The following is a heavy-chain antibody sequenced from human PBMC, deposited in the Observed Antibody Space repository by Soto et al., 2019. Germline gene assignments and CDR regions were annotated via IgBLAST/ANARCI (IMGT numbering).Heavy chain of an antibody. CDR3: ARDPCGDCGAAVAFDI. Sequence: PGGSLRLSCAASGFTFSSYSMNWVRQAPGKGLEWVSSISSSSSYIYYADSEKGRFTISRDNAKNSLYLQMNSLIAEDTAVYYCARDPCGDCGAAVAFDIRGQGTMVTVS. V-gene: IGHV3-21*01. CDR2: ISSSSSYI. CDR1: GFTFSSYS. J-gene: IGHJ3*02. D-gene: IGHD2-21*02.